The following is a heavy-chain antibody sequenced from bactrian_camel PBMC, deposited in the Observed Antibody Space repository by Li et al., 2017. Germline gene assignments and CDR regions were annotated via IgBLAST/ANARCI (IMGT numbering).Heavy chain of an antibody. J-gene: IGHJ7*01. Sequence: HVQLVESGGGLVQPGASLRLSCTTSGFTFSSYYMAWFRQASGKGLEWVSSIYSDGGTTYYSDSVKGRFTISRDNAKNTLNLQMDNLKPEDTAMYYCAVSRIHYADLDGVVPGNMDYWGKGTQVTVS. CDR1: GFTFSSYY. CDR2: IYSDGGTT. D-gene: IGHD6*01. V-gene: IGHV3-2*01.